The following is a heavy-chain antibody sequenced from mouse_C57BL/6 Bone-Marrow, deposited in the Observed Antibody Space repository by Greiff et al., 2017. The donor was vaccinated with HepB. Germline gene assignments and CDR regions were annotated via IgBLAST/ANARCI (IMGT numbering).Heavy chain of an antibody. V-gene: IGHV5-6*01. CDR3: ARNRQLRLLLFYY. Sequence: EVQLVESGGDLVKPGGSLKLSCAASGFTFSSYGMSWVRQTPDKRLEWVATISSGGSYTYYPDSVKGRFTISRDNAKNTLYLQMSSLKSEDTAMYYCARNRQLRLLLFYYWGQGTLVTVSA. D-gene: IGHD3-2*02. CDR1: GFTFSSYG. CDR2: ISSGGSYT. J-gene: IGHJ3*01.